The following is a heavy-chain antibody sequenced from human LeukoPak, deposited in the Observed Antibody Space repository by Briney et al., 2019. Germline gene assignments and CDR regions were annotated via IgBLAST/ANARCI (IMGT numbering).Heavy chain of an antibody. CDR2: IYHSGST. Sequence: SQTLSLTCAASGGSISSGGYSWSWIRQPPGKGLEWIGYIYHSGSTYYNPSLKSRVTISVDRSKNQFSLKLSSVTAADTAVYYCARGYCSSTSCYPTDYWGQGTLVTVSS. CDR3: ARGYCSSTSCYPTDY. J-gene: IGHJ4*02. D-gene: IGHD2-2*01. V-gene: IGHV4-30-2*01. CDR1: GGSISSGGYS.